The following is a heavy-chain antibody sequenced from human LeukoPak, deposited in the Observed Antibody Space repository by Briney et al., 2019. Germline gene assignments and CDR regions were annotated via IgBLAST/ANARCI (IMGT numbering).Heavy chain of an antibody. CDR1: GFTFSTFA. CDR3: ARVGGHCTNGVCYDVDY. V-gene: IGHV3-21*01. CDR2: ITSSSSYI. J-gene: IGHJ4*02. Sequence: GGSLRLSCAASGFTFSTFAMSWVRQAPGKGLEWVSFITSSSSYIYYADSVKGRFTISRDNAKNSLYLQMSSLRAEDTAVYYCARVGGHCTNGVCYDVDYWGQGTLVTVSS. D-gene: IGHD2-8*01.